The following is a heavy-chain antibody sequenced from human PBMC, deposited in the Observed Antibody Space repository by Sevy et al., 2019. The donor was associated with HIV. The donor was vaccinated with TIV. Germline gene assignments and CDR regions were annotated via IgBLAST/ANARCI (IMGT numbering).Heavy chain of an antibody. CDR2: IYYSGST. D-gene: IGHD3-10*01. CDR3: ARHGSTPGSQLSNYDYTMDV. J-gene: IGHJ6*01. Sequence: SETLSLTCTVSGGSISSSSNYWGWVRQPPGKGLEWIGSIYYSGSTYYNPSLKSRVTISVDTSKNQLSLRLSSVTAADTAVYHCARHGSTPGSQLSNYDYTMDVWGQGTTVTVSS. V-gene: IGHV4-39*01. CDR1: GGSISSSSNY.